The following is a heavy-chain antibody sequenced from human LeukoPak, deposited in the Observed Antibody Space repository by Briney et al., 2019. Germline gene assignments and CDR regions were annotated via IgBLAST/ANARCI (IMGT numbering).Heavy chain of an antibody. J-gene: IGHJ5*02. CDR2: IYYSGST. D-gene: IGHD1-1*01. CDR1: GGSINSDY. CDR3: ARGPYKAQLGDT. Sequence: SETLSLTCTLSGGSINSDYWSWIRQPPGKGLEWIGYIYYSGSTNYNPSLKNRVTISLDTSKSQFSLKLSSVTAAGTAVYYCARGPYKAQLGDTWGQGTLVTVSS. V-gene: IGHV4-59*01.